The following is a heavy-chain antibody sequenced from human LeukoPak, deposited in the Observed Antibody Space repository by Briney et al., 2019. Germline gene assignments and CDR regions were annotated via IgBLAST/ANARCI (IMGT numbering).Heavy chain of an antibody. D-gene: IGHD1/OR15-1a*01. CDR1: GDSISSGSYY. CDR3: ARERTAGHYYYYMDV. J-gene: IGHJ6*03. CDR2: IYHSGIT. Sequence: SETLSLTCTVSGDSISSGSYYWNWIRQPPGKGLEWIGYIYHSGITNYNPSLKSRVTISIDRSKNQFSLKLSSVSAADTAVYYCARERTAGHYYYYMDVWGKGTTVTVSS. V-gene: IGHV4-30-2*01.